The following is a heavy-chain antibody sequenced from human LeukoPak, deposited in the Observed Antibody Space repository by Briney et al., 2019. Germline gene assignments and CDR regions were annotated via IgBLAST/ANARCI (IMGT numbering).Heavy chain of an antibody. V-gene: IGHV3-7*01. CDR3: ARESGIAVAMDV. J-gene: IGHJ6*04. Sequence: GGSLRLSCVASGFTFSTYSMSWVRQAPGKGLEWVANIKQDGSEKYYVDSVKGRFTISRDNAKNSLYLQMNSLRAEDTAVYYCARESGIAVAMDVWGKGTTVTISS. CDR2: IKQDGSEK. CDR1: GFTFSTYS. D-gene: IGHD6-19*01.